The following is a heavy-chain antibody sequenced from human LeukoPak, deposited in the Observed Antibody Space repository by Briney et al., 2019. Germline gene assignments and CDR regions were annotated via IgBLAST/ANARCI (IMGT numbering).Heavy chain of an antibody. CDR2: IDYTGGT. V-gene: IGHV4-39*07. CDR3: ARGDVFEY. J-gene: IGHJ4*02. CDR1: GGSISSSSYY. Sequence: SSETLSLTCSVSGGSISSSSYYWGWIRQPPGKGLEWIGSIDYTGGTYYNPSLKSRVTISVDTSKNQFSLKVISVTAADTAVYYCARGDVFEYWGQGTLVTVSS.